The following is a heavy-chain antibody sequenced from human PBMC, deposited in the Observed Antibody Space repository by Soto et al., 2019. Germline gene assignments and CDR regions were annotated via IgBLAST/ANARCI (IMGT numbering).Heavy chain of an antibody. V-gene: IGHV4-38-2*02. Sequence: PSETLSLTCAVSGYSISSGYYWGWIRQPPGKGLEWIGSIYHSGSTYYNPSLKSRVTISVDTSKNQFSLKLSSVTAADTAVYYCARDYRTTVVTPDFDYWGQGTLVTVSS. J-gene: IGHJ4*02. CDR1: GYSISSGYY. D-gene: IGHD4-17*01. CDR2: IYHSGST. CDR3: ARDYRTTVVTPDFDY.